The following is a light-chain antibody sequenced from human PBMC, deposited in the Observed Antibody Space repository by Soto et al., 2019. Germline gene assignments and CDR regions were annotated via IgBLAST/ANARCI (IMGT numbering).Light chain of an antibody. CDR2: DAS. CDR1: QSVSSN. Sequence: EIVMTQSPATLSVSPGERATLSCRASQSVSSNLAWYQQKPGQAPRLLIYDASTRATGIPARLSGSGSGTEFTLTISSLQSEDFVVYYCQQYNNWRTFGQGTKVDIK. CDR3: QQYNNWRT. J-gene: IGKJ1*01. V-gene: IGKV3-15*01.